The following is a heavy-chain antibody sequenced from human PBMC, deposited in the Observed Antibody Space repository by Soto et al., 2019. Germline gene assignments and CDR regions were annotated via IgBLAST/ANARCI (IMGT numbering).Heavy chain of an antibody. D-gene: IGHD3-10*01. CDR1: GYTFTSSY. J-gene: IGHJ6*02. V-gene: IGHV1-46*01. CDR2: INPSGGST. Sequence: ASVKVSCKASGYTFTSSYMHWVRQAPGQGLEWMGIINPSGGSTNYAQKFQGRVTMTRDTSTSTVYMEVSSLRSEDTAVYYCARSQINMVRGVTGMDVWGQGTTVTVSS. CDR3: ARSQINMVRGVTGMDV.